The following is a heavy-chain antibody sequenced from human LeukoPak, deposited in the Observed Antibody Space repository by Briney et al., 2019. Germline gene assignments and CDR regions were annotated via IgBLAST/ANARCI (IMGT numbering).Heavy chain of an antibody. Sequence: GESLKISFKGSGYIFTSYWNGWVRQMPGRGLEWMGIIYPGGSDTRYSPSFQGQVTISADKSISTACLQWSSLKASDTAMYYCATYYYDSSGYYSHYWGQGPLVTVSS. V-gene: IGHV5-51*01. CDR3: ATYYYDSSGYYSHY. D-gene: IGHD3-22*01. J-gene: IGHJ4*02. CDR1: GYIFTSYW. CDR2: IYPGGSDT.